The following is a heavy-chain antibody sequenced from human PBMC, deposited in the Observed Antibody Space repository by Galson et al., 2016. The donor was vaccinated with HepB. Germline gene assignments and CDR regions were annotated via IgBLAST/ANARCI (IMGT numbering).Heavy chain of an antibody. CDR2: INAGNGNT. Sequence: SVKVSCKASGYIFTSYALHWVRQAPGQRLEWMGWINAGNGNTKYSQKFQGRVTITRDTSASTAYMELYNLKSEDTAVYYCARVGTHFVVATAAFDIWGQGTMVTVSS. CDR1: GYIFTSYA. CDR3: ARVGTHFVVATAAFDI. J-gene: IGHJ3*02. V-gene: IGHV1-3*01. D-gene: IGHD2-21*02.